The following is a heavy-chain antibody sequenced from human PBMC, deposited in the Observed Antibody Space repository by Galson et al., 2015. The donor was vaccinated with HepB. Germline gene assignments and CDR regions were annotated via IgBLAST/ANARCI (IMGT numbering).Heavy chain of an antibody. CDR1: GDSPNSYY. V-gene: IGHV4-59*01. Sequence: TLSLTCTISGDSPNSYYWSWIRQPPGKGLEWIGYIYYTGSTNYNPSLKSRLTISADTSKNQISLSLRSVTAADTAVYFCARAMVFYGMDVWGQGTSVTVSS. CDR2: IYYTGST. J-gene: IGHJ6*02. CDR3: ARAMVFYGMDV. D-gene: IGHD2-8*01.